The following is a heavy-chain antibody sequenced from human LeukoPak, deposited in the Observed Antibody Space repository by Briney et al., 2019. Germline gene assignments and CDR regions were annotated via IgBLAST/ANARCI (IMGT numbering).Heavy chain of an antibody. Sequence: PGGSLRLSCAASGFTFSSYGMHWVRQAPGKGLEWVAFIRYDGSNKYYADSVKGRFTISRDNSKNTLYLQMNSLRAEDTAVYYCANKGYCSSTSCSSRVDYWGQGTLVTVSS. CDR1: GFTFSSYG. D-gene: IGHD2-2*01. J-gene: IGHJ4*02. CDR3: ANKGYCSSTSCSSRVDY. V-gene: IGHV3-30*02. CDR2: IRYDGSNK.